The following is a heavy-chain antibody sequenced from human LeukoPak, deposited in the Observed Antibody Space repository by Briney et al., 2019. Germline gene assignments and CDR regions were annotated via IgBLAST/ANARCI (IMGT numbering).Heavy chain of an antibody. CDR3: AKRFRGSSGLYYFDY. D-gene: IGHD6-13*01. Sequence: GALRLSCAVSGFTFSTYAMSWVRQAPGKGLEWVSAIRGSGDSTYYADSVKGRFTICRDNSKNTLYLQMNSLRAEDTAVYYCAKRFRGSSGLYYFDYWGQGTLVTVSS. CDR1: GFTFSTYA. V-gene: IGHV3-23*01. J-gene: IGHJ4*02. CDR2: IRGSGDST.